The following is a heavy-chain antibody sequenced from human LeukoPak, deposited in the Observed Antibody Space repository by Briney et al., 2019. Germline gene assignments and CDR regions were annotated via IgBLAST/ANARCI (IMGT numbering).Heavy chain of an antibody. J-gene: IGHJ3*02. CDR3: ARENKSTVTTLRFFDT. D-gene: IGHD4-17*01. Sequence: PSETLSLTCTVSGGSISSYYWSWIRQPAGKGLEWIGRIYTSGSTNYNPSLKSRVTMSVDTSKNQFSLKLSSVTAADTAVYYCARENKSTVTTLRFFDTWGQGTMVTVSS. CDR1: GGSISSYY. V-gene: IGHV4-4*07. CDR2: IYTSGST.